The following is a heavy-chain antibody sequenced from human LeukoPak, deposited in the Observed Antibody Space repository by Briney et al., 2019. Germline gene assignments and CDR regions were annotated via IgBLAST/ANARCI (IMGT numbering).Heavy chain of an antibody. CDR3: ARDPPHSSPPVHYFHY. D-gene: IGHD6-13*01. V-gene: IGHV3-33*01. CDR2: IWYDGSNK. Sequence: GRSLRLSCAASGFTFSSYGMHWVRQAPGKGLEWVAVIWYDGSNKYYADSVKGRFTISRDNSKNTLYLQMNSLRAEDTAVYYCARDPPHSSPPVHYFHYWGQGTLVTVSS. CDR1: GFTFSSYG. J-gene: IGHJ4*02.